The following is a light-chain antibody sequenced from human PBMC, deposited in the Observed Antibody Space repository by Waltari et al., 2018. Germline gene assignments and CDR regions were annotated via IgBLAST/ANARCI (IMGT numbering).Light chain of an antibody. V-gene: IGKV1-39*01. Sequence: DIQMTQSPSALSASVGDRVAITCRASQPISIYLTWYQQIPGEAPNLLIYGAVNLQDGVPSRFTGSGSGTDFTLTISSLHPEDFGTYYCQQSYKAPLTFGQGTKLQIK. CDR1: QPISIY. J-gene: IGKJ2*01. CDR3: QQSYKAPLT. CDR2: GAV.